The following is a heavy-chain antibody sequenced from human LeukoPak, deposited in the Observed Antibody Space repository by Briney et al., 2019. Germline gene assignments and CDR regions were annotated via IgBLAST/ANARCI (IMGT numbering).Heavy chain of an antibody. J-gene: IGHJ4*02. CDR1: GYTFTAYY. V-gene: IGHV1-2*02. D-gene: IGHD5-12*01. Sequence: ASDKVSCKASGYTFTAYYIHWVRQAPGQGLEWMGWINANSGGTDYAQKFQGRVTMTRDTSLTTAYMELGRLKSDDTAVYYCARDCGYDSQRMNYFDYWGQGTLVTVSS. CDR2: INANSGGT. CDR3: ARDCGYDSQRMNYFDY.